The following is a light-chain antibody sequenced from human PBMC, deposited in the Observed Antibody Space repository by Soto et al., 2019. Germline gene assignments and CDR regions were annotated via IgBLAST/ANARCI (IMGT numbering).Light chain of an antibody. J-gene: IGKJ2*01. V-gene: IGKV3-15*01. Sequence: EIVMTQSPATLSVSPGERATLSCRASQSVSSNLAWYQQKPGQAPRLLIYGASTRATGIPASFSGSGSGTEFTLTISSLQSEDFAVYYCQQYNNWPHTFGQRTKLEIK. CDR2: GAS. CDR1: QSVSSN. CDR3: QQYNNWPHT.